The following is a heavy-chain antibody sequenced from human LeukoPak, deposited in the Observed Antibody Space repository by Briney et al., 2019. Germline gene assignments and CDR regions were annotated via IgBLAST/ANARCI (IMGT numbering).Heavy chain of an antibody. CDR3: ARDRDYAFDY. J-gene: IGHJ4*02. CDR2: INSDIYSNTI. D-gene: IGHD4-17*01. Sequence: PGGSLRLSCAASGFTFSNYWIHWVRQAPGKGLEWISYINSDIYSNTIYYADTVKGRFTISRDNGKNSLYLQMNSLRDEDTAVYYCARDRDYAFDYWGQGTLVTVSS. V-gene: IGHV3-48*02. CDR1: GFTFSNYW.